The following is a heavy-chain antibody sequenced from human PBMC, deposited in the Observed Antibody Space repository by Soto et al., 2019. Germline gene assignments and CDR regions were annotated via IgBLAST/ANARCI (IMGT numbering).Heavy chain of an antibody. Sequence: SETLSLTCTVSGGSISSSSYYWGWIRQPPGKGLEWIGSIYYSGSTYYNPSLKSRVTISVDTSKNQFSLKLSSVTAADTAVYYCASTPVVADPTDYGDYGTRESWGQGTLVTVSS. CDR3: ASTPVVADPTDYGDYGTRES. D-gene: IGHD4-17*01. J-gene: IGHJ4*02. CDR2: IYYSGST. V-gene: IGHV4-39*01. CDR1: GGSISSSSYY.